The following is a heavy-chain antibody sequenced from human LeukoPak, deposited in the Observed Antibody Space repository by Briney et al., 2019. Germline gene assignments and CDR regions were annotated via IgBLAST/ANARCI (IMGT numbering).Heavy chain of an antibody. V-gene: IGHV3-66*02. CDR3: ARDQRSESYYPWGWFDP. CDR2: IYSDGCT. CDR1: GFAVSTNY. D-gene: IGHD1-26*01. Sequence: GGSLRLSCAASGFAVSTNYLSWVRQAAGKGLEWVSVIYSDGCTYYTDSVKGRFTISRDNSKNTLYLQMNSLTPEDTAVYYCARDQRSESYYPWGWFDPWGRGTLVTVSS. J-gene: IGHJ5*02.